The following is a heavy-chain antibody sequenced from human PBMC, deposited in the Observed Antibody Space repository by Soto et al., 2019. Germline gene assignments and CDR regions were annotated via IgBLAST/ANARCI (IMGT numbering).Heavy chain of an antibody. CDR2: TSYDENFK. CDR3: ARQGGSSGIWYVDY. D-gene: IGHD6-6*01. V-gene: IGHV3-30*04. CDR1: GFTFSGYA. Sequence: QVQLVESGGGVVQPGRSLRLSCAASGFTFSGYAMHWVRQAPGKGLEWVAATSYDENFKYYADSVKGRFTISRDNSKNTLFMKMNSLRTEDTAMYYCARQGGSSGIWYVDYWGQGSLVTVSS. J-gene: IGHJ4*02.